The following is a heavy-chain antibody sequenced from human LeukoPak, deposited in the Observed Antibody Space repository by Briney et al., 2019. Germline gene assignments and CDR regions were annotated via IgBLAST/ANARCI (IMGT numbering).Heavy chain of an antibody. D-gene: IGHD2-2*01. Sequence: AASVKVSCKTSGYTFSNFGINWVRQAPGQGLEWMGWISGNNDNPNYGQKFQGRFTVTTDSSTSTAYMELRNLRFDDTAVYYCARDGPSTDDYWGQGTLVTVSS. CDR3: ARDGPSTDDY. V-gene: IGHV1-18*01. CDR1: GYTFSNFG. CDR2: ISGNNDNP. J-gene: IGHJ4*02.